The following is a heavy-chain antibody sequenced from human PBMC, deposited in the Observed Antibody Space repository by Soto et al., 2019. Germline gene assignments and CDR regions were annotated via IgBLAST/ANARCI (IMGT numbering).Heavy chain of an antibody. Sequence: PSETLSLTCTASGGSISGAYWSWIRQTPGKVLEWVGEIHYSGSTNYNPSLKSRVTISVDSSKNQFSLQLSSVTAADTAVYYCARVGKIAVALKHFDYWGQGTLVTVSS. CDR3: ARVGKIAVALKHFDY. J-gene: IGHJ4*02. CDR2: IHYSGST. V-gene: IGHV4-59*12. CDR1: GGSISGAY. D-gene: IGHD6-19*01.